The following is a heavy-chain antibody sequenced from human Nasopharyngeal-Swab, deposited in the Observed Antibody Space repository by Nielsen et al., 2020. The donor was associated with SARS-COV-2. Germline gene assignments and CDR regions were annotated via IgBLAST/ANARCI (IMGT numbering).Heavy chain of an antibody. CDR1: GFTFSSYW. D-gene: IGHD3-22*01. V-gene: IGHV3-74*01. CDR2: INSDGSST. J-gene: IGHJ6*02. Sequence: GGSLRLSCAASGFTFSSYWMHWVRQAPGKGLVWVSRINSDGSSTSYADSVKGRFTISRDNAKNTLYLQMNSLRAEDTAVYYCAREPAATYYYDSSGYPKSSYYYGMDVWGQGTTVTVSS. CDR3: AREPAATYYYDSSGYPKSSYYYGMDV.